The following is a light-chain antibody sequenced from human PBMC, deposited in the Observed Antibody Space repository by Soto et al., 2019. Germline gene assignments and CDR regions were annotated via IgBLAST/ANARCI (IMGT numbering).Light chain of an antibody. Sequence: DIQMTQSPFSLSASVGDRVTITCRASQSISSYVNWYQQKPGKAPKLLIYAASSLQSGVPSRFSGSGSGTDFTLTISSLEPEDSAVYYCQQRHMWPITFGQGTRLEIK. J-gene: IGKJ5*01. CDR1: QSISSY. V-gene: IGKV1-39*01. CDR3: QQRHMWPIT. CDR2: AAS.